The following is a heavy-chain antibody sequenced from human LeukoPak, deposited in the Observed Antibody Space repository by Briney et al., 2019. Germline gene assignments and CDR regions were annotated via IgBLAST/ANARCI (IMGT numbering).Heavy chain of an antibody. CDR2: INTDGSTT. CDR3: ARDSGTYYYYYMDV. V-gene: IGHV3-74*01. D-gene: IGHD1-26*01. Sequence: PGGSLRLSCVASGFTFSNYWMYWVRQAPGKGLVWVSRINTDGSTTSYADSVKGRFTISRDNAKNTLYLQMNSLRAEDTAVYYCARDSGTYYYYYMDVWGKGTTVTVPS. CDR1: GFTFSNYW. J-gene: IGHJ6*03.